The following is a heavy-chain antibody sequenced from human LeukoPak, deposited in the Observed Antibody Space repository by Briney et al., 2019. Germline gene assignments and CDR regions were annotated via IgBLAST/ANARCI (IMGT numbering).Heavy chain of an antibody. CDR1: GYSFTSYW. V-gene: IGHV5-51*01. CDR2: IYPGDSDT. Sequence: GESLKISCKGSGYSFTSYWIGWVRQMPGKGLEWMGIIYPGDSDTRYSPSFQGQVTISDDKYISTAYLQWSSLKASDTAMYYCARHLNSPDGYNAFDYWGQGTLVTVSS. D-gene: IGHD5-24*01. CDR3: ARHLNSPDGYNAFDY. J-gene: IGHJ4*02.